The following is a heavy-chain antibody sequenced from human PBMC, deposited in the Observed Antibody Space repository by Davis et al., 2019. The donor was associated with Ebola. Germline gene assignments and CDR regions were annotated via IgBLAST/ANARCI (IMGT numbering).Heavy chain of an antibody. CDR1: VFTFSSYA. J-gene: IGHJ5*01. V-gene: IGHV3-23*01. CDR2: ISGSGGST. Sequence: GESLKISCAASVFTFSSYAMSWARQAPGKGLEWVSAISGSGGSTYYADSVKGRFTISRDNSKNTLYLQMNSLRAEDTAVYYCAKVQYSNYVTFDYWGQGTLVTVSS. D-gene: IGHD4-11*01. CDR3: AKVQYSNYVTFDY.